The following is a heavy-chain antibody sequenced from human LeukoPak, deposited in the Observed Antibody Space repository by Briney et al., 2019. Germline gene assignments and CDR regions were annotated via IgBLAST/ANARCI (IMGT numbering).Heavy chain of an antibody. CDR3: TRSPYHYDSSGYFFDF. CDR2: IRSKAYGRTT. D-gene: IGHD3-22*01. J-gene: IGHJ4*02. CDR1: GFTFDDYA. Sequence: GGSLRLSCTASGFTFDDYAMSWVRQAPGKGLGWVGFIRSKAYGRTTEYAASVKGRFTISRDDSKTIAYLQMNSLETEDTAVYYCTRSPYHYDSSGYFFDFWGQGTLVTVSS. V-gene: IGHV3-49*04.